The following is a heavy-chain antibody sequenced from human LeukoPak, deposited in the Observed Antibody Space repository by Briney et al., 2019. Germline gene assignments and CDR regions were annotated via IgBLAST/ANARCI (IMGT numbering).Heavy chain of an antibody. Sequence: GGSLRLSCAASGFTFSSYAMSWVRQAPGKGLEWVSAISGSGGSTYYADSVKGRFTISRDNSKNTLYLQMNSLRAEDTAVYYCAKDMGIGYSYGYADNCYYYMDVWGKGTPVTVSS. CDR2: ISGSGGST. CDR1: GFTFSSYA. D-gene: IGHD5-18*01. V-gene: IGHV3-23*01. J-gene: IGHJ6*03. CDR3: AKDMGIGYSYGYADNCYYYMDV.